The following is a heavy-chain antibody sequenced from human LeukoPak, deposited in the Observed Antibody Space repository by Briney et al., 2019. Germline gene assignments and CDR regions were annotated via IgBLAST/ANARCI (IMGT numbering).Heavy chain of an antibody. Sequence: QAPGQGLEXMGRINPNSGGTNYAQKFQGRVTMTRDTSISTAYMELSRLRSDDTAVYYCARGDAAMVRAADYWGQGTLVTVSS. CDR2: INPNSGGT. V-gene: IGHV1-2*06. CDR3: ARGDAAMVRAADY. D-gene: IGHD5-18*01. J-gene: IGHJ4*02.